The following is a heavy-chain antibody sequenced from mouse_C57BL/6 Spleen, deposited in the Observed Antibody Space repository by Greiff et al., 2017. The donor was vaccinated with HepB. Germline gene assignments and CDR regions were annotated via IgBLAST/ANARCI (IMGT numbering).Heavy chain of an antibody. CDR3: ARPRDYYAMDY. J-gene: IGHJ4*01. V-gene: IGHV5-17*01. CDR1: GFTFSDYG. CDR2: ISSGSSTI. Sequence: EVKLVESGGGLVKPGGSLKLSCAASGFTFSDYGMHWVRQAPEKGLEWVAYISSGSSTIYYADTVKGRFTISRDNAKNTLFLQMTSLRSEDTAMYYWARPRDYYAMDYWGQGTSVTVSS.